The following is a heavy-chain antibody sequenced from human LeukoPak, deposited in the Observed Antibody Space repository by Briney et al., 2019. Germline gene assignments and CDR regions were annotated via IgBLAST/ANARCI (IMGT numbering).Heavy chain of an antibody. V-gene: IGHV3-30*18. CDR1: GFTFSSYG. CDR2: ISYDGSNK. Sequence: GGSLRLSCAASGFTFSSYGMHWVRQAPGKGLEWVAVISYDGSNKYYADSVKGRLTISRDNSKNTLYLQMNSLRAEDTAVYYCAKAGSYYPYYYYYYMDVWGKGTTVTVSS. D-gene: IGHD1-26*01. J-gene: IGHJ6*03. CDR3: AKAGSYYPYYYYYYMDV.